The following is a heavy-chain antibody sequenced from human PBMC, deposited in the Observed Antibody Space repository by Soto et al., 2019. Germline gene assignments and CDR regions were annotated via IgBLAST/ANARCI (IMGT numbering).Heavy chain of an antibody. Sequence: ASVKVSCKASGYTFTSSGISWVRQAHGQGLEWMGWISAYNGNTNYAQKLQGRVTMTTDTSTSTAYMELRSLRSDDTAVYYCARDIVLMVYAETDAFDIWGQGTMVTVSS. J-gene: IGHJ3*02. CDR3: ARDIVLMVYAETDAFDI. D-gene: IGHD2-8*01. CDR1: GYTFTSSG. CDR2: ISAYNGNT. V-gene: IGHV1-18*01.